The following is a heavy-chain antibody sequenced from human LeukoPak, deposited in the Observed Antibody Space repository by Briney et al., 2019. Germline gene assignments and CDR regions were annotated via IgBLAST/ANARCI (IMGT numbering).Heavy chain of an antibody. CDR1: GGSFSGYY. CDR2: INHSGSN. D-gene: IGHD2-2*01. CDR3: ARKIVVVPAAILDWFDP. V-gene: IGHV4-34*01. J-gene: IGHJ5*02. Sequence: SETLSLTCAVYGGSFSGYYWSWIRQPPGKGREWIGEINHSGSNNYNPSLNSRVTISVDTSKNQFSLKLSSVTAADTAVYYCARKIVVVPAAILDWFDPWGQGTLVTVSS.